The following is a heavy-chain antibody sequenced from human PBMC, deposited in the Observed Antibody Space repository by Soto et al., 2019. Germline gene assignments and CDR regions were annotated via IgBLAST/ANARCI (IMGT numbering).Heavy chain of an antibody. CDR1: GFILSDCA. Sequence: GGSLRLSCATSGFILSDCAMNWVRQAPGKGLECVSYISSSSSVIDYADSVKGRFTVSRDNARNSLYLQMNSLRAEDTAVYYCARDLSWGSNWYYYMDVWGKGTMVTVSS. V-gene: IGHV3-48*01. CDR3: ARDLSWGSNWYYYMDV. J-gene: IGHJ6*03. D-gene: IGHD7-27*01. CDR2: ISSSSSVI.